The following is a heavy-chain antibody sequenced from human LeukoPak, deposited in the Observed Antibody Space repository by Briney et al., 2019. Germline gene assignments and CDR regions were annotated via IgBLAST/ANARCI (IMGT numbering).Heavy chain of an antibody. Sequence: SVKVSCTASGYTFTAGYYMHWVRQAHGQGLEWMGRINSYSGGTNYALKFPGRVTMTRDTSISTAYMELRSLRSDDTAVYYCASGSSSWDYFDYWGQGTLVTVSS. CDR1: GYTFTAGYY. D-gene: IGHD6-13*01. CDR2: INSYSGGT. CDR3: ASGSSSWDYFDY. V-gene: IGHV1-2*06. J-gene: IGHJ4*02.